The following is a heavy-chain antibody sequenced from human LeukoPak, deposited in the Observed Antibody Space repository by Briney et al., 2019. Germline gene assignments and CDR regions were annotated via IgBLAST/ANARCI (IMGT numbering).Heavy chain of an antibody. CDR2: IRQDGGEK. D-gene: IGHD6-13*01. J-gene: IGHJ4*01. CDR1: GFTFSSYW. CDR3: ARDGTAAGLYFDL. V-gene: IGHV3-7*01. Sequence: GGSLRLSCAVSGFTFSSYWMNWVRQAPGKGREWGASIRQDGGEKSYVDYVKGRFTIARENTKNSLYLQMSSLRAEDTAVYYCARDGTAAGLYFDLWGQGTLVTVSS.